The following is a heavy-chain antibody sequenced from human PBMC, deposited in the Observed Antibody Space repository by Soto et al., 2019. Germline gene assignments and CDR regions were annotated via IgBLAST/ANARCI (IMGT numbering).Heavy chain of an antibody. CDR3: ARDVYCISTSCPTGGFDP. J-gene: IGHJ5*02. CDR1: GGTFSSYA. D-gene: IGHD2-2*01. Sequence: QVQLVQSGAEVKKPGSSVKISCKASGGTFSSYAISCVRQAPGHGLEWMGGNIPIFGTANYAQKFQGRVTITADESTSTAYMELSSLRSEDTAVYYCARDVYCISTSCPTGGFDPWGQGTLVTVSS. V-gene: IGHV1-69*12. CDR2: NIPIFGTA.